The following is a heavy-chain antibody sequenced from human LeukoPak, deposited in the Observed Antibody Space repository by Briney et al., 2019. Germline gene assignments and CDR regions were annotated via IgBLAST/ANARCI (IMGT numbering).Heavy chain of an antibody. D-gene: IGHD5-24*01. Sequence: GRSLRLSCAASGFTSSSYGVHWVRQAPGKGLEWVAVIWYDGSNKYYGDSVKGRFTISRDNSKKTLYLQMNSLRVEDTAVYYCARGDGYNDAEYLQHWGQGTLVTVS. CDR1: GFTSSSYG. V-gene: IGHV3-33*01. CDR3: ARGDGYNDAEYLQH. J-gene: IGHJ1*01. CDR2: IWYDGSNK.